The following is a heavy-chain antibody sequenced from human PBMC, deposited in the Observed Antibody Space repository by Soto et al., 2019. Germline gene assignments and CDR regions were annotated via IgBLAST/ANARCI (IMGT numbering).Heavy chain of an antibody. Sequence: GGSLRLSCAASEFTFDKYYMTWVRQAPGKGPEWVANIKPDGSEQYYVDSVKGRFTISRDNANNSLYLRMNSLRAEDTAVYFCARGNWNYYYGLDVWGEGTPVTVYS. CDR1: EFTFDKYY. CDR2: IKPDGSEQ. V-gene: IGHV3-7*01. CDR3: ARGNWNYYYGLDV. D-gene: IGHD1-20*01. J-gene: IGHJ6*04.